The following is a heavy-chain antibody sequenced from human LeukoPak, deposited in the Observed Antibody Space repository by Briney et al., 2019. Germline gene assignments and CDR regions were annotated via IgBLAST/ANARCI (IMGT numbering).Heavy chain of an antibody. CDR3: ARDLRASDH. CDR1: GFTLSNYW. CDR2: TRPDGSFT. V-gene: IGHV3-74*01. Sequence: GGSLRLSCAASGFTLSNYWMYWVRQAPGQGLEWVSRTRPDGSFTTYADSVQGRFSISRDIAKNTLYQQMNTLRAEDTAVYYCARDLRASDHWGRGTLVTVSS. J-gene: IGHJ4*02.